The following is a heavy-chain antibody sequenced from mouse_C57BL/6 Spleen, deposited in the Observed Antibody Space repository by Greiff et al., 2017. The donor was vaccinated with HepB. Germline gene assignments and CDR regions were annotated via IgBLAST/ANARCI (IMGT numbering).Heavy chain of an antibody. J-gene: IGHJ4*01. V-gene: IGHV1-47*01. CDR3: ARGYDYEDYAMEY. D-gene: IGHD2-4*01. CDR2: FHPYNDDT. CDR1: GYTFTTYP. Sequence: QVQLKESGAELVKPGASVKMSCKASGYTFTTYPIEWMKQNHGKSLEWIGNFHPYNDDTKYNEKFKGKATLTVEKSSSTVYLELSRLTSDDSAVYYCARGYDYEDYAMEYWGQGTSVTVSS.